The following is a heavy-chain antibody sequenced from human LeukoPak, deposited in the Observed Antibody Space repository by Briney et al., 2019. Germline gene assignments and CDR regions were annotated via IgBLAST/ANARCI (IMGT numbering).Heavy chain of an antibody. CDR1: GGSFSGYY. CDR2: INHSGST. CDR3: ARRRIVVVPAARGGRSYWFDP. V-gene: IGHV4-34*01. D-gene: IGHD2-2*01. Sequence: SETLSLTCAVYGGSFSGYYWSWIRQPPGKGLEWIGEINHSGSTNYNPPLKSRVTISVDTSKNQFSLKLSSVTAADTAVYYCARRRIVVVPAARGGRSYWFDPWGQGTLVTVSS. J-gene: IGHJ5*02.